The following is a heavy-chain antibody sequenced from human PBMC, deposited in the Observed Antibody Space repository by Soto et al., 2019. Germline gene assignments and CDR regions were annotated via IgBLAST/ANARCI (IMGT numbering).Heavy chain of an antibody. Sequence: SETLSLTCAVYGGSFSGYYWSWIRQPPGKGLEWIGEINHSGSTNYNPSLKSRVTISVDTSKNQFSLKLSSVTAADTAVYYCARGVPAAIGFNYYYMDVWGKGTTVTVSS. CDR2: INHSGST. D-gene: IGHD2-2*02. CDR3: ARGVPAAIGFNYYYMDV. J-gene: IGHJ6*03. CDR1: GGSFSGYY. V-gene: IGHV4-34*01.